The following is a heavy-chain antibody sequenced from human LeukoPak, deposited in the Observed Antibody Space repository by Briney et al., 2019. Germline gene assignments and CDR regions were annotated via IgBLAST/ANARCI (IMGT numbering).Heavy chain of an antibody. CDR1: GGTFSSYA. CDR2: IIPIFGTA. D-gene: IGHD6-6*01. CDR3: ARGGIAARPFYYYFDY. J-gene: IGHJ4*02. V-gene: IGHV1-69*05. Sequence: SVKVSCKASGGTFSSYAISWVRQAPGQGLERMGGIIPIFGTANYAQKFQGRVTITTDESTSTAYMELSSLRSEDTAVYYCARGGIAARPFYYYFDYWGQGTLVTVSS.